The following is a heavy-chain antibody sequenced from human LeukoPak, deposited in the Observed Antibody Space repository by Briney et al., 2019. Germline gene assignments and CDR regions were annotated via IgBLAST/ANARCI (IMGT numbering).Heavy chain of an antibody. J-gene: IGHJ4*02. CDR2: ISGSGGSK. D-gene: IGHD5-18*01. V-gene: IGHV3-23*01. CDR3: ARDGGDTAMVYFDY. CDR1: GFTFSSYA. Sequence: GGSLRLSCAASGFTFSSYAMSWVRQAPGKGLEWVSAISGSGGSKYYADAVKGRFTISRDNSKNTLYLQMNSLRAEDTAVYYCARDGGDTAMVYFDYWGQGTLVTVSS.